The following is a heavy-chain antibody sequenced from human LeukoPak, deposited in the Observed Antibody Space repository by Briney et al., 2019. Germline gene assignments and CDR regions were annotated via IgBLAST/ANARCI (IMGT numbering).Heavy chain of an antibody. V-gene: IGHV1-2*06. CDR2: INPNSGGT. J-gene: IGHJ4*02. Sequence: ASVKVSCKASGYTFTDYYMHRVRQAPGQGLEWMGRINPNSGGTKYALKFQGRVTMTRDTSISTTYMDLSRLRSDDTAVYYCARYYFGSGKFDCWGQGTLVTVSS. CDR3: ARYYFGSGKFDC. CDR1: GYTFTDYY. D-gene: IGHD3-10*01.